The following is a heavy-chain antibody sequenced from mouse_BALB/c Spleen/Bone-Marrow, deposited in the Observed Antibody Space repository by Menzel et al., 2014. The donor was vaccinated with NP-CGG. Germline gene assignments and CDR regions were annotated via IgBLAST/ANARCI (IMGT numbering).Heavy chain of an antibody. Sequence: EESGGRLVTPGTPLTLTCTASGFSLSSYAMGWVRQAPGKGLEWIGIINSFGGTTYYATWAKGIFTISKTSTTVDLKITSPTTEDTATYFCARILDSGYSTGLDAFDPWGPGTLVTVSS. V-gene: IGHV5-9*04. CDR1: GFSLSSYA. CDR3: ARILDSGYSTGLDAFDP. D-gene: IGHD2-5*01. J-gene: IGHJ1*01. CDR2: INSFGGTT.